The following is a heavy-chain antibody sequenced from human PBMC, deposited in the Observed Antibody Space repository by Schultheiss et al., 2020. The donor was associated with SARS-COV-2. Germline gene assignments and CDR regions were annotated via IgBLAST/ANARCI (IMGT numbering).Heavy chain of an antibody. Sequence: GGSLRLSCAASGFTFSSYTMHWVRQAPGKGLEWVAGISYDGNNKYYADYAKGRFTVSRDNSKNTLYLQMNSLRAEDTAVYYCARDAVYGDLRRLGGMDVWGQGTTVTVSS. CDR1: GFTFSSYT. V-gene: IGHV3-30*07. J-gene: IGHJ6*02. D-gene: IGHD4-17*01. CDR3: ARDAVYGDLRRLGGMDV. CDR2: ISYDGNNK.